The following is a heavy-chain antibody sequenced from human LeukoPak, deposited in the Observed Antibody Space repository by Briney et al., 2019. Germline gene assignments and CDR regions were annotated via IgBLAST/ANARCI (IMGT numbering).Heavy chain of an antibody. Sequence: SETLSLTCTVSGGSISSSSYYWGWIRQPPGKGLEWIGSIYYSGSTYYNPSLKSRVTISVDTSKNQFSLKLSSVTAADTAVYYCARDSGSYYLLVDYWGQGTLVTVSS. J-gene: IGHJ4*02. V-gene: IGHV4-39*07. CDR1: GGSISSSSYY. D-gene: IGHD1-26*01. CDR2: IYYSGST. CDR3: ARDSGSYYLLVDY.